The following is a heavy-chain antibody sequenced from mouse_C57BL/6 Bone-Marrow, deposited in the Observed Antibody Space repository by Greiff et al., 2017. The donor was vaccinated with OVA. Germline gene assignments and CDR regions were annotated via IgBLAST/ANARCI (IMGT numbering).Heavy chain of an antibody. J-gene: IGHJ4*01. CDR3: TGLKDY. CDR1: GFTFSNYW. V-gene: IGHV6-3*01. Sequence: DVMLVESGGGLVQPGGSMKLSCVASGFTFSNYWMNWVRQSPEKGLEWVAQIRLKSDNYATHYAESVKGRFTISRDDSKSSVYLRMNNLRAEDTGIYYCTGLKDYWGQGTSVTVSS. CDR2: IRLKSDNYAT.